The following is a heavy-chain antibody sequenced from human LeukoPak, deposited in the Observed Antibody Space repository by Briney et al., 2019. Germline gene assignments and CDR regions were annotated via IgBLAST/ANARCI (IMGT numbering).Heavy chain of an antibody. Sequence: SETLSLTCTVSGGSISSYYWSWLRQPPGKGLEWIGYIYYSGSTNYNPSLKSRVTISVDTSKNQFSLKLSSVTAADTAVYYCASSIDYYDSSGYSAFDPWGQGTLVTVSS. CDR2: IYYSGST. J-gene: IGHJ5*02. D-gene: IGHD3-22*01. CDR1: GGSISSYY. CDR3: ASSIDYYDSSGYSAFDP. V-gene: IGHV4-59*01.